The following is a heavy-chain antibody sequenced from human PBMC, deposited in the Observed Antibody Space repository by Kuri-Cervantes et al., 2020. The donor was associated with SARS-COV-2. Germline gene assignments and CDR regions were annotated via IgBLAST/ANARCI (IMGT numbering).Heavy chain of an antibody. J-gene: IGHJ3*01. V-gene: IGHV1-2*02. CDR1: GYTFTGYY. Sequence: TCKASGYTFTGYYMHWVRQAPGQGLEWMGWINPNSGGTNYAQKFQGRVTMTRETSISTAYMELSRLRSDDTAMYYCARHDNEAWEPDFFALWGQGTMVTVSS. D-gene: IGHD1-26*01. CDR3: ARHDNEAWEPDFFAL. CDR2: INPNSGGT.